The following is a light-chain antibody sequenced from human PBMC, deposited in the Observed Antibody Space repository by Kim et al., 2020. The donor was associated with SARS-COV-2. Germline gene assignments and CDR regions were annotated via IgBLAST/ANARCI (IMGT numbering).Light chain of an antibody. CDR1: NSDIGGYNY. CDR3: SSSTGSKTWV. J-gene: IGLJ3*02. CDR2: YVT. Sequence: GELVTTSCTGSNSDIGGYNYFSWYQQHPRKAPQLLLYYVTKRPSAVSARFSGSNSCNTASLITSGLQPAEEAAYYCSSSTGSKTWVFGGGTQLTVL. V-gene: IGLV2-14*03.